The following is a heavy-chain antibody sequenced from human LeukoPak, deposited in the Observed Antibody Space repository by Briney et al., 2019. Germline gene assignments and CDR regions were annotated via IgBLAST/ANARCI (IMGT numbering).Heavy chain of an antibody. CDR2: IGVTGDT. J-gene: IGHJ2*01. Sequence: GGSLRLSCAASGFTFSKDDFHWVRQAPGKGLEWVAAIGVTGDTYYADSVKGRFTISREDAANSLYLQMRSLGAGDTALYYCTKEFRGSRAACAGGSYYDFWGRGALVTVPS. CDR1: GFTFSKDD. V-gene: IGHV3-13*01. CDR3: TKEFRGSRAACAGGSYYDF. D-gene: IGHD2-15*01.